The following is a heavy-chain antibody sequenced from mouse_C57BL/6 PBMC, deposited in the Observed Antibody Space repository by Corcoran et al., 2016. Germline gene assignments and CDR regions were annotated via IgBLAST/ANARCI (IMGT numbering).Heavy chain of an antibody. CDR1: GYTFTDYN. CDR3: ARTSYYYGSRGVALDY. V-gene: IGHV1-19*01. J-gene: IGHJ4*01. Sequence: EVQLQQSGPELVKPGASVKIPCKASGYTFTDYNMDWVKQSHGKSLEWIGVINPYNGGTSYKQKFMGKATFTVDKSSSTAYMELNTLTSEDSAVYYCARTSYYYGSRGVALDYWGQGTSVTVSS. D-gene: IGHD1-1*01. CDR2: INPYNGGT.